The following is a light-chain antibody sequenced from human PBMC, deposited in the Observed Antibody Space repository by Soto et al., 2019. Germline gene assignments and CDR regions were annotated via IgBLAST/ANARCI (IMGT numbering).Light chain of an antibody. Sequence: DIQMTQSPSTLSASVGDSVTITRRASQSISNWLAWHQQKPGKAPKLLISKASSLESGVPSRFSGSGSGTEFTLTISSLQPDDFATYYCQQYNSYRAFGQGTKVEI. J-gene: IGKJ1*01. CDR3: QQYNSYRA. V-gene: IGKV1-5*03. CDR1: QSISNW. CDR2: KAS.